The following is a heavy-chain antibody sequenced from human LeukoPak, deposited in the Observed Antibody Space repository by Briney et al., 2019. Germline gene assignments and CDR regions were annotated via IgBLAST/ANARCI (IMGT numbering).Heavy chain of an antibody. CDR2: ISWNSGSI. D-gene: IGHD2-8*01. CDR3: ARVMRLNPGCFDL. V-gene: IGHV3-9*01. Sequence: SLRLSCAASGFTFDDYAMHWVRQPPGKGLEWVSGISWNSGSIGSADSEKGRFTIPRDNAKNSLYLQMNSLRAEDTAVYYCARVMRLNPGCFDLWGRGTLVTVSS. J-gene: IGHJ2*01. CDR1: GFTFDDYA.